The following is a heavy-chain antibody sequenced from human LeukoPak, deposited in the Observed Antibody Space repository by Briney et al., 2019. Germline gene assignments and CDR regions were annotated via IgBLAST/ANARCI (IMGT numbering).Heavy chain of an antibody. V-gene: IGHV3-7*01. Sequence: GGSLRLSCAASGFTFSSYWMSWVRQAPGKGLEWVANIKQDGSEKYYVDSVKGRFTISRDNAKNSLYLQMNSLRAEDTAVYYCARGRGGVRGGGLYYYMDGWGKGTTVTVSS. CDR2: IKQDGSEK. CDR1: GFTFSSYW. CDR3: ARGRGGVRGGGLYYYMDG. J-gene: IGHJ6*03. D-gene: IGHD3-10*01.